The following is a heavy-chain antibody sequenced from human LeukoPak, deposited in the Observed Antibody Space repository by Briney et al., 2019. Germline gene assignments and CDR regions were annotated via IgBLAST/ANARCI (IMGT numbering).Heavy chain of an antibody. CDR3: ARETYNGRYYYFDY. CDR1: GYTFTSYY. Sequence: GASVKVSCKASGYTFTSYYIHWVRQAPGQGLEWMGRINPKSGGTNHAQKFQGRVTMTRDTSISTAYMELSSLRSDDTAVYFCARETYNGRYYYFDYWGQGTLVTVSS. J-gene: IGHJ4*02. CDR2: INPKSGGT. V-gene: IGHV1-2*06. D-gene: IGHD1-26*01.